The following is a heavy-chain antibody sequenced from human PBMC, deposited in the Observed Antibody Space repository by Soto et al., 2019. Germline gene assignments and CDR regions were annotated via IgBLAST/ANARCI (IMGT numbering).Heavy chain of an antibody. CDR1: GGTFGNSA. V-gene: IGHV1-69*06. CDR2: IIPSFATG. CDR3: ARSYYGSGSYWFYGMDV. J-gene: IGHJ6*02. Sequence: SVKVSCKASGGTFGNSAISWVRQAPGQGLEWMGGIIPSFATGNSAPEFQGRLTITADKSTTTAYMELSSLRSEDTAVYYCARSYYGSGSYWFYGMDVWGQGTTITVSS. D-gene: IGHD3-10*01.